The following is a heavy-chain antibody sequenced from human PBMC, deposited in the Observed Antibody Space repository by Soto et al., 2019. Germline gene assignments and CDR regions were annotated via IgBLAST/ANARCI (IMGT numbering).Heavy chain of an antibody. CDR3: ARQKHNVDTVDFDY. CDR1: GYSFAVYW. D-gene: IGHD5-18*01. J-gene: IGHJ4*02. V-gene: IGHV5-10-1*01. Sequence: GESLKISCKGSGYSFAVYWITWVRQRPGKGLEWMGRIDPSDSYTNYSPSFQGHVTISADKSISTAYLQWSSLKASDTAMYYCARQKHNVDTVDFDYWGQGTLVTVSS. CDR2: IDPSDSYT.